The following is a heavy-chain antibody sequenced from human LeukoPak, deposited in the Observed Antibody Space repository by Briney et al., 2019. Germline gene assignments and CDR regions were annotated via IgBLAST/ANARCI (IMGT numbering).Heavy chain of an antibody. CDR2: INPSSGST. J-gene: IGHJ4*02. D-gene: IGHD3-3*01. V-gene: IGHV1-46*04. CDR1: GYTFTSYY. CDR3: ARGGSGLEY. Sequence: GASVKVSCKASGYTFTSYYMYWVRQAPGQGLEWMGIINPSSGSTDSAQKLQGRVTMTRDTSTSTVYMELSSLRSDDTAVYYCARGGSGLEYWGQGTLVTVSS.